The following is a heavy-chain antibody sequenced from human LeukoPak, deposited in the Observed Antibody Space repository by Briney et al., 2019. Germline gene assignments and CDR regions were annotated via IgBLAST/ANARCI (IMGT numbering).Heavy chain of an antibody. CDR3: ARDLGMATTLYYFDY. CDR1: GYTFTGYY. D-gene: IGHD5-24*01. J-gene: IGHJ4*02. V-gene: IGHV1-46*01. CDR2: INPSGGST. Sequence: ASVKVSCKAFGYTFTGYYMHWVRQAPGQGLEWMGIINPSGGSTSYAQKFQGRVTMTRDTSTSTVYMELSSLRSEDTAVYYCARDLGMATTLYYFDYWGQGTLVTVSS.